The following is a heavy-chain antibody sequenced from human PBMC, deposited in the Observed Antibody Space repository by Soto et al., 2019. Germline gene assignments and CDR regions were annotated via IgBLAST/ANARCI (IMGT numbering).Heavy chain of an antibody. J-gene: IGHJ4*02. Sequence: GGSLRLSCAASGFTFSSYSMNWVRQAPGKGLEWVSYISSSSTIYYADSVKGRFTISRDNAKNSLYLQMNSLRDEDTAVYYCARDSLPGYSYGYAFLDYWGQGTLVTVSS. CDR2: ISSSSTI. CDR1: GFTFSSYS. D-gene: IGHD5-18*01. V-gene: IGHV3-48*02. CDR3: ARDSLPGYSYGYAFLDY.